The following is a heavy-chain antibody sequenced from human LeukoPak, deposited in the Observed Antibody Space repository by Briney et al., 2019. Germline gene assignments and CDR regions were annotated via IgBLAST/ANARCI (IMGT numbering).Heavy chain of an antibody. CDR2: INHSGST. J-gene: IGHJ5*02. V-gene: IGHV4-34*01. Sequence: SETLSLTCAVYGGSFSGYYWSWIRQPPGKGLEWTGEINHSGSTNYNPSLKSRVTISVDTSKNQFSLKLSSVTAADTAVYYCAREGLRLGELSSPWGQGTLVTVSS. CDR1: GGSFSGYY. D-gene: IGHD3-16*02. CDR3: AREGLRLGELSSP.